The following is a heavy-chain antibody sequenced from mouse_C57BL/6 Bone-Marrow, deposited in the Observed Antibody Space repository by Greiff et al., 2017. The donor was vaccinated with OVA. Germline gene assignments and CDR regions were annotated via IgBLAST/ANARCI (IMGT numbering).Heavy chain of an antibody. D-gene: IGHD1-1*01. Sequence: QVQLQQSGAELVKPGASVKMSCKASGYTFTSYWITWVKQRPGQGLEWIGDIYPGSGSTNYNEKFKSKATLTVDTSSSTAYMQLSSLTSEDSAVYYCARGESSSYAMDYWGQGTSVTVSS. CDR2: IYPGSGST. V-gene: IGHV1-55*01. J-gene: IGHJ4*01. CDR3: ARGESSSYAMDY. CDR1: GYTFTSYW.